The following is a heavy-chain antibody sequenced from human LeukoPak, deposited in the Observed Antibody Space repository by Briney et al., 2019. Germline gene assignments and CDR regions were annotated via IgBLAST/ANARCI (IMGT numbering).Heavy chain of an antibody. D-gene: IGHD2-2*02. J-gene: IGHJ4*02. CDR1: GGSISSSNYY. Sequence: SETLSLTCTVSGGSISSSNYYWAWVRQPPGKGLEWIGTIYYSGTTYYNPSLNSRLTMSADTSKNQFSLKLSSVTAADTAIYSCARKFCTSDSCNRGYFGYWGQGTLVTVSS. CDR2: IYYSGTT. V-gene: IGHV4-39*01. CDR3: ARKFCTSDSCNRGYFGY.